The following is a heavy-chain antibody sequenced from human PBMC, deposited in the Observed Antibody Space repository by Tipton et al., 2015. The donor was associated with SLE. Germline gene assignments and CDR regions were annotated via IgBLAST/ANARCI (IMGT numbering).Heavy chain of an antibody. CDR3: ARGTRSIAAWGLRPLYFDY. CDR1: GGSFSGYY. Sequence: TLSLTCAVYGGSFSGYYWSWIRQPPGKGLEWIGEIIHSGSTNYNPSLKSGVTISVDTSKNQFSLKLSSVTAADTAVYYCARGTRSIAAWGLRPLYFDYWGQGTLVTVSS. CDR2: IIHSGST. V-gene: IGHV4-34*01. J-gene: IGHJ4*02. D-gene: IGHD4-17*01.